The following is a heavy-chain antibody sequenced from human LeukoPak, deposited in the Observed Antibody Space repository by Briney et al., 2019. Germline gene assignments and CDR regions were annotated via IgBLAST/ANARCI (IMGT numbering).Heavy chain of an antibody. CDR2: IYTSGGT. CDR1: GDSISSYY. V-gene: IGHV4-4*09. Sequence: SETLSLTCTVSGDSISSYYWSWIRQPPGKGLEWIGYIYTSGGTNYIPSLKGRVTISIDTSKNQFSLKLSSVTAADSAVYYCARLTRLSTSPDRYYLDYWGKGTLVTVSS. J-gene: IGHJ4*02. CDR3: ARLTRLSTSPDRYYLDY. D-gene: IGHD6-6*01.